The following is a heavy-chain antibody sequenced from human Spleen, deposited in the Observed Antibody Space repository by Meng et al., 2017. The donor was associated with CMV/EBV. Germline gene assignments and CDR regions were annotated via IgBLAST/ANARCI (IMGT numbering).Heavy chain of an antibody. CDR1: GGSISSSSYY. V-gene: IGHV4-39*01. Sequence: SETLSLTCTVSGGSISSSSYYWGWIRQPPGKGLEWIGSIYYSGSTYYNPSLKSRVTISVDTSKNQFSLKLSPVTAADTAVYYCARRGAYPSWGQGTLVTVSS. J-gene: IGHJ5*02. D-gene: IGHD3-16*01. CDR2: IYYSGST. CDR3: ARRGAYPS.